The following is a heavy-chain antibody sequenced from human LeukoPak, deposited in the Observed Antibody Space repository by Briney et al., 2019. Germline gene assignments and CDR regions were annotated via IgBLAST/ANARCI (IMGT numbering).Heavy chain of an antibody. CDR1: GYPISSGYY. CDR3: ARGGFVLLWFGERKQNRFDP. Sequence: SETLSLTCSVSGYPISSGYYWSWIRQPPGKGLEWIGEINHSGSTNYNPSLKSRVTISVDTSKNQFSLKLSSVTAADTAVYYCARGGFVLLWFGERKQNRFDPWGQGTLVTVSS. V-gene: IGHV4-34*01. J-gene: IGHJ5*02. CDR2: INHSGST. D-gene: IGHD3-10*01.